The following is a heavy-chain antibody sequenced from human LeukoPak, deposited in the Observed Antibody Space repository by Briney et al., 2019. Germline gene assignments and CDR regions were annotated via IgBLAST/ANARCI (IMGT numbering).Heavy chain of an antibody. CDR2: ISGSGGST. Sequence: PGGSLRLSCAASGFTFSSYAMSWVRQAPGKGLEWVSAISGSGGSTYYADSVKGRFTISRDNSKNTLYLEMNSLRAEDTAVYYCAKAPSLAVAGMYFDYWGQGTLVTVSS. CDR3: AKAPSLAVAGMYFDY. D-gene: IGHD6-19*01. CDR1: GFTFSSYA. V-gene: IGHV3-23*01. J-gene: IGHJ4*02.